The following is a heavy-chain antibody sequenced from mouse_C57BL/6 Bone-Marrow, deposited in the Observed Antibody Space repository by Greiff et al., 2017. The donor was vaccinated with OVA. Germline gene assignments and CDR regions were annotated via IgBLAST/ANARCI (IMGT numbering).Heavy chain of an antibody. CDR2: ISSGSSTI. CDR1: GFTFSDYG. V-gene: IGHV5-17*01. D-gene: IGHD2-4*01. CDR3: ARPSLYYDYDGWYFDV. Sequence: EVMLVESGGGLVKPGGSLKLSCAASGFTFSDYGMHWVRQAPEKGLEWVAYISSGSSTIYYADTVKGRFTISRDNAKNTLFLQMTSLRSEDTAMYYCARPSLYYDYDGWYFDVWGTGTTVTVSS. J-gene: IGHJ1*03.